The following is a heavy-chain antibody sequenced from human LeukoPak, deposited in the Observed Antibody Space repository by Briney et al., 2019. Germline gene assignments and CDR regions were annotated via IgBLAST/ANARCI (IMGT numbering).Heavy chain of an antibody. J-gene: IGHJ4*02. CDR2: ISFDGSNK. CDR3: ARWFGELFFDY. CDR1: GFSFSNYD. Sequence: GSLRLSCAASGFSFSNYDMHWVRQAPGKGLEWVAVISFDGSNKYYEDSVKGRFTISRDNSRNTLYLQMNSLRAEGTAIYYCARWFGELFFDYCGQGTLVTVSS. V-gene: IGHV3-30*03. D-gene: IGHD3-10*01.